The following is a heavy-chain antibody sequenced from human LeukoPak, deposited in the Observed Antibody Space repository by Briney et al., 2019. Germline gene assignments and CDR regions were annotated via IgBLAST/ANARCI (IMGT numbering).Heavy chain of an antibody. CDR3: ARLYYYDSSGYYARRWFDP. V-gene: IGHV1-18*01. CDR2: ISAYNGNT. J-gene: IGHJ5*02. D-gene: IGHD3-22*01. Sequence: ASVKVSCKASGYTFTSYGISWVRQAPGQGLEWMGWISAYNGNTNYAQKLQGRVTMTTDTSTSTAYMELRSLRSDDTAVYYCARLYYYDSSGYYARRWFDPWGQGTLVTVSS. CDR1: GYTFTSYG.